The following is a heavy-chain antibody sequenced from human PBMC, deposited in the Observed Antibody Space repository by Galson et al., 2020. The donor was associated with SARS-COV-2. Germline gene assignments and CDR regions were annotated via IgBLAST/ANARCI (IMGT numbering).Heavy chain of an antibody. CDR1: GFNINSFD. J-gene: IGHJ4*02. Sequence: GGSLRLSCAASGFNINSFDMIWVRQAPGKGLEWVSGIRASGLSTYYADSVKGRFTISRDNSKNTLYLQMDSLRVEDTAVYSCAKSWWLEWWGQGTLVTVSS. V-gene: IGHV3-23*01. CDR3: AKSWWLEW. D-gene: IGHD2-15*01. CDR2: IRASGLST.